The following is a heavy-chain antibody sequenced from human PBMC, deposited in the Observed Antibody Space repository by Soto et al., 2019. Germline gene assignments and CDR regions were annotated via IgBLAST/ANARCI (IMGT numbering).Heavy chain of an antibody. CDR3: AIRGLSKSEGRGYFDY. CDR1: GFTFSRYD. CDR2: MSGSGGGT. Sequence: PGGSLRLSCAASGFTFSRYDMTWVRHAPVKGLEWVSAMSGSGGGTNYGASVKGRFIISRDNSKNTLFMQMNSLRVEDTAVYYCAIRGLSKSEGRGYFDYRDRGTMVTVPS. V-gene: IGHV3-23*01. D-gene: IGHD1-20*01. J-gene: IGHJ4*02.